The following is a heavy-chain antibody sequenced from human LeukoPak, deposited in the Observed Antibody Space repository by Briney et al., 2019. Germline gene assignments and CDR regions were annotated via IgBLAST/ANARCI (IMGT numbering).Heavy chain of an antibody. CDR3: TTDLGITMIRGVIVF. Sequence: PGGSLRLSCAASGFTFTNAWMSWVRQAPGKGLEWVGRIKSKGDGETTDYAAHVKGRFTMSRDDSKATLYLQMNSLKTEDTAVYFCTTDLGITMIRGVIVFWGQGTLVTASS. D-gene: IGHD3-10*01. CDR2: IKSKGDGETT. J-gene: IGHJ4*02. CDR1: GFTFTNAW. V-gene: IGHV3-15*01.